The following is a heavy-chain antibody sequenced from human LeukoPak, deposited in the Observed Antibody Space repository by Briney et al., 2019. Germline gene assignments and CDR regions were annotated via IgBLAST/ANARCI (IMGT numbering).Heavy chain of an antibody. J-gene: IGHJ4*02. CDR1: GFTFSSYA. CDR3: ARDPLFGRLFDY. V-gene: IGHV3-23*01. Sequence: GGSLRLSCAASGFTFSSYAMSWVRQAPGKGLEWVSAISGSGGSTYYADSVKGRFTISRDNSKNTLYLQMNSLRAEDTAVYYCARDPLFGRLFDYWGQGTLVTVSS. CDR2: ISGSGGST. D-gene: IGHD3-22*01.